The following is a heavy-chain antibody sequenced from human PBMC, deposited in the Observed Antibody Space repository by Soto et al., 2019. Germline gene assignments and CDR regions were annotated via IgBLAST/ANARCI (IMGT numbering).Heavy chain of an antibody. CDR3: ARDPRSGYVSSGYYYTGAFDI. CDR2: IYYSGST. J-gene: IGHJ3*02. V-gene: IGHV4-31*03. Sequence: TLSLTCTVSGGSISSGGYYWSWIRQHPGKGLEWIGYIYYSGSTYYNPSLKSRVTISVDTSKNQFSLKLSSVTAADTAVYYCARDPRSGYVSSGYYYTGAFDIWGQGTMVTVSS. CDR1: GGSISSGGYY. D-gene: IGHD3-22*01.